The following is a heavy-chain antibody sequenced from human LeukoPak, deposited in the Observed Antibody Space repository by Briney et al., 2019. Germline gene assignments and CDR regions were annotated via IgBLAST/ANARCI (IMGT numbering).Heavy chain of an antibody. CDR2: ISYDGSNK. CDR3: ARDLYIISWYFFDY. Sequence: GGFLRLSCAASGFSFSTYAMHWVRQAPGKGLEWVAVISYDGSNKYYADSVKGRFTISRDNSKNTLYLQMDSLRAEDTAVYYCARDLYIISWYFFDYWGQGTLVTVSS. CDR1: GFSFSTYA. D-gene: IGHD6-13*01. J-gene: IGHJ4*02. V-gene: IGHV3-30*04.